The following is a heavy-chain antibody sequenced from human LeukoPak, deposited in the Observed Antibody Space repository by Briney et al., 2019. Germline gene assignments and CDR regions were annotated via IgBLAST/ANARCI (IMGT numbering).Heavy chain of an antibody. CDR2: INPRGTAT. CDR3: ARDIVGSGYYMDV. CDR1: GYSVTSHY. Sequence: ASVKVSCKASGYSVTSHYMHWVRQAPGQGLEWMGLINPRGTATRYAESFQGRVTMTRNTSISTAYMELSSLRSEDTAVYYCARDIVGSGYYMDVWGKGTTVTISS. D-gene: IGHD3-10*01. J-gene: IGHJ6*03. V-gene: IGHV1-46*01.